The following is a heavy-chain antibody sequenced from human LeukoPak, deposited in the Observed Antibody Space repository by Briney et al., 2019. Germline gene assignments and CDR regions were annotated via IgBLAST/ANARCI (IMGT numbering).Heavy chain of an antibody. D-gene: IGHD2-2*01. CDR3: AREALGYCSSTSCYVWFDP. CDR2: ISAYNGNT. V-gene: IGHV1-18*04. Sequence: GASVKVSCKASGYTFTSYGISWVRQAPGQGLEWMGWISAYNGNTNYAQKLQGRVTMTTDTSTGTAYMELRSLRSDDTAVYYCAREALGYCSSTSCYVWFDPWGQGTLVTVSS. CDR1: GYTFTSYG. J-gene: IGHJ5*02.